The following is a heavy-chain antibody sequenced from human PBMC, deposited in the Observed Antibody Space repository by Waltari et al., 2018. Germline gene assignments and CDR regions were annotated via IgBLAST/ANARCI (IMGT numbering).Heavy chain of an antibody. V-gene: IGHV4-39*01. CDR2: IYYSGST. CDR1: GGSISSSSYY. CDR3: VAAPGEHYYFDY. D-gene: IGHD3-16*01. J-gene: IGHJ4*02. Sequence: QLQLQASGPGLVKPSETLSPTCTVSGGSISSSSYYWGWIRQPPGKGLEWIGSIYYSGSTYYNPSLKSRVTISVDTSKNQFSLKLSSVTAADTAVYYCVAAPGEHYYFDYWGQGTLVTVSS.